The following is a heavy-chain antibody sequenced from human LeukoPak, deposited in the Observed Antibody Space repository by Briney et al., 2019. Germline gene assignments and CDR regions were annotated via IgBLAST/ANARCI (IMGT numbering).Heavy chain of an antibody. CDR2: ISSNGGST. CDR1: GFTFSSYA. CDR3: VKGRQWLRSQLLVAAFDI. V-gene: IGHV3-64D*06. Sequence: GGSLRLSCSASGFTFSSYAMHWVRQAPGKGLEYVSAISSNGGSTYYADSVKGRFTISRDNSKNTLYLQMSSLRAEDTAVYYCVKGRQWLRSQLLVAAFDIWGQGTMVPVSS. D-gene: IGHD6-19*01. J-gene: IGHJ3*02.